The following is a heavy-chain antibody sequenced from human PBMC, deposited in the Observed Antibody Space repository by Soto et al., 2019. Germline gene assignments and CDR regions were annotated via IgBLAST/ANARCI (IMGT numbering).Heavy chain of an antibody. D-gene: IGHD4-4*01. CDR2: IYYSGST. Sequence: SETLSLTCTVSGGSISSYYWSWIRQPPGKGLEWIGYIYYSGSTNYNPSLKSRVTISVDTSKNQFSLKLSSVTAADTAVYYCARGGLGYSNYALGYYYYGMDVWGQGTTVTVSS. CDR1: GGSISSYY. J-gene: IGHJ6*02. CDR3: ARGGLGYSNYALGYYYYGMDV. V-gene: IGHV4-59*01.